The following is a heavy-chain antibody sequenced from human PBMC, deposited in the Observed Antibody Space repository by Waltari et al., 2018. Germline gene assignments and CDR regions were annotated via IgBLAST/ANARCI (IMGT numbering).Heavy chain of an antibody. CDR1: GYNFTTNW. CDR2: NYPGDSDI. Sequence: EVQLVQSGAEVKKPGESLKISCKGSGYNFTTNWIGWVRQMSGKGLEWMGINYPGDSDIKNNPSFQGQVTISADKSINTAYLQWSSLKASDTAIYYCARLNPRVNWFDPWGQGTLVIVSS. CDR3: ARLNPRVNWFDP. V-gene: IGHV5-51*03. J-gene: IGHJ5*02.